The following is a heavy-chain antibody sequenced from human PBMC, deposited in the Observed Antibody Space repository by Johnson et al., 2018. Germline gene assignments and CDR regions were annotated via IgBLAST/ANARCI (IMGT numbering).Heavy chain of an antibody. J-gene: IGHJ1*01. V-gene: IGHV3-11*01. CDR2: IRSSGRTV. CDR3: ARDGRSWTHNAEYLQH. D-gene: IGHD3-10*01. Sequence: VRLGETGGGLVQPGRSLGLSCAASGFTFSDYYMSWIRQAPGKGLEWVSDIRSSGRTVYYDYIVKGRFNISRDNAKNSLYLQMNSRRAEDTAVYYCARDGRSWTHNAEYLQHWGQGTPVTVSS. CDR1: GFTFSDYY.